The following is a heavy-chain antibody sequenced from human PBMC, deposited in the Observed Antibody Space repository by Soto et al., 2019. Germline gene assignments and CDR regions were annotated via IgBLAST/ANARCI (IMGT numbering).Heavy chain of an antibody. CDR2: ISYSGTT. D-gene: IGHD4-17*01. CDR3: ARNPNDFGDYAAFDI. V-gene: IGHV4-31*03. CDR1: GGSISSGGYY. J-gene: IGHJ3*02. Sequence: SETLSLTCTVSGGSISSGGYYWNWIRQRPGKGLEWIGYISYSGTTYYSPSLMSRVTISVDMSKNQFSLKLSSVTAADTAVYYCARNPNDFGDYAAFDIWGQGTMVT.